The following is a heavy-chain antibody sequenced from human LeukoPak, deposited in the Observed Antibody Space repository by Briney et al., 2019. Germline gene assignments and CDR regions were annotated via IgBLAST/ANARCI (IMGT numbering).Heavy chain of an antibody. CDR1: GFTFSSYW. J-gene: IGHJ2*01. Sequence: GGSLRLSCAASGFTFSSYWMSWVRQAPEKGLEWVANINQGGSEKYYVDSVKGRFTISRDNAKNSLYLQMNSLRAEDTAVYYCARKTMGMFGWYFDLWGRGTLVTVSS. V-gene: IGHV3-7*01. CDR2: INQGGSEK. CDR3: ARKTMGMFGWYFDL. D-gene: IGHD3-10*01.